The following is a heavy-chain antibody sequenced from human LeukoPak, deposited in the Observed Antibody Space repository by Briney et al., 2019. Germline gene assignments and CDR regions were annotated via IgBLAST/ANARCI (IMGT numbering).Heavy chain of an antibody. D-gene: IGHD3-3*01. J-gene: IGHJ4*02. V-gene: IGHV5-51*01. CDR3: ARTAGGYNFWSGSDY. CDR2: IYPGDSDS. CDR1: GYSFTNYW. Sequence: GESLKISCKVSGYSFTNYWIWWVRQLPGKGREWVAIIYPGDSDSRYSPSFQGQVTISVDKSISTVYLQWSSLKASDTAMYYCARTAGGYNFWSGSDYWGQGTLVTVS.